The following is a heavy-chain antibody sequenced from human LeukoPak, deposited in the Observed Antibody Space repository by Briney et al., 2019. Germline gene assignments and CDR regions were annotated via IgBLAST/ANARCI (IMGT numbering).Heavy chain of an antibody. V-gene: IGHV7-4-1*02. Sequence: ASVKVSCKASGYTFTSYAMNWVRQAPGQGLEWMGWINTNTGNPTYAQGFTGRFVFSLDTSVSTAYLQISSLKAEDTAVYYCARLNLAAASYGRDYWGQGTLVTVSS. CDR1: GYTFTSYA. CDR3: ARLNLAAASYGRDY. J-gene: IGHJ4*02. CDR2: INTNTGNP. D-gene: IGHD6-13*01.